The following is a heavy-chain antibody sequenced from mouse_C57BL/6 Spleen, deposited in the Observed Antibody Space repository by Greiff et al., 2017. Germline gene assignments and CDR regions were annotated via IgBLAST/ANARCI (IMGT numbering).Heavy chain of an antibody. CDR2: IRSKSNNYAT. Sequence: GGGLVQPKGSLKLSCAASGFSFNTYAMNWVRQAPGKGLEWVARIRSKSNNYATYYADSVKDRFTISRDDSESMLYLQMNNVKTEDTAMYYCVSDDGYSYCAMDYWGQGTSVTVSS. V-gene: IGHV10-1*01. D-gene: IGHD2-3*01. CDR1: GFSFNTYA. CDR3: VSDDGYSYCAMDY. J-gene: IGHJ4*01.